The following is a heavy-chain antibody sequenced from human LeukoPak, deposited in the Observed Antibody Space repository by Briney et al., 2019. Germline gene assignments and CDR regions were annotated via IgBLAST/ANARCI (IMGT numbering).Heavy chain of an antibody. CDR3: ARISGRYGSGSYTDC. Sequence: GASVTVSCKASGYTFTSYGITWVRQAPGQGLVWMGWISAYNGNRNYAQNLQGRVTMTTETSTTTAYMELRSLRSDDTAVYFCARISGRYGSGSYTDCWGQGTLVTVSS. J-gene: IGHJ4*02. V-gene: IGHV1-18*01. CDR2: ISAYNGNR. D-gene: IGHD3-10*01. CDR1: GYTFTSYG.